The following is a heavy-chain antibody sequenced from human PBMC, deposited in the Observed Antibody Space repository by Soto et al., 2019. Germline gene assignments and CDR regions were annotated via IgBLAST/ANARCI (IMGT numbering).Heavy chain of an antibody. CDR3: YSYGFMVMGVIVSCIHYYGMAV. CDR1: GGTFSSYA. Sequence: SVNVSCKASGGTFSSYAISWVRQAPGQGLELMGGIIPIFGTANYAQKFQGRVTITADESTSTAYMELSSLRSEDTAVYYWYSYGFMVMGVIVSCIHYYGMAVRGQGTTETVSS. J-gene: IGHJ6*02. D-gene: IGHD3-10*01. CDR2: IIPIFGTA. V-gene: IGHV1-69*13.